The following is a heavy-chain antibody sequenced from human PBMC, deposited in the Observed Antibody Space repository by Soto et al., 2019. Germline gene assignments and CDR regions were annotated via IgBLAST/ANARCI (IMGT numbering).Heavy chain of an antibody. V-gene: IGHV1-18*01. D-gene: IGHD1-26*01. CDR1: GYTFTNYG. CDR3: ARERQWETLIY. J-gene: IGHJ4*02. Sequence: QVQLVQSGVEVKMPGASVKLSCKASGYTFTNYGLPWVRQGPGQGLEWIGWVSGNNRNTNYAQKFEGRVIMTTDPSTSTAFVELRSLRPGDTGIYFCARERQWETLIYWGQGTLLTVSP. CDR2: VSGNNRNT.